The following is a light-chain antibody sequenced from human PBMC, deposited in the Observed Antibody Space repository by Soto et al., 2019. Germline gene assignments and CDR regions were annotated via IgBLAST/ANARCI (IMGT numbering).Light chain of an antibody. CDR3: QQYVSSPKWT. V-gene: IGKV3-20*01. CDR2: GAS. CDR1: RSVSSSY. Sequence: GERATLSCRASRSVSSSYLAWYQQKPGQAPRLLIYGASSRATGIPDRFSGSGSGTDFTLTISRLEPEDFAVNYCQQYVSSPKWTFGQGTKVDIK. J-gene: IGKJ1*01.